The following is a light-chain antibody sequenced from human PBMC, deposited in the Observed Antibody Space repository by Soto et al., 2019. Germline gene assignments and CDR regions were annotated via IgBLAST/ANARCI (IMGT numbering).Light chain of an antibody. CDR1: QSVSSD. Sequence: EIVMTQSPATLSVSPGERATLSCRASQSVSSDLAWYHQKPGQAPRLLIYGASTRATGIPARFSGSGYGTESTLTINSLQSEDFAAYYCQQYNNWPRTFGQGNKVDIK. CDR2: GAS. V-gene: IGKV3-15*01. CDR3: QQYNNWPRT. J-gene: IGKJ1*01.